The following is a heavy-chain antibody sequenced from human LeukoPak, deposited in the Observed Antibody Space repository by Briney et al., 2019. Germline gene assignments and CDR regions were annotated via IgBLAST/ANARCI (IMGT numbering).Heavy chain of an antibody. Sequence: GGSLRLSCAASGFTVSSNYMSWVRQAPGKGLEWVSVIYSGGSTYYADSVKGRFTISRDNSKNTLYLQMNSLRAEDTAVYYCARDCSGGSCYLGGYYYYYGMDVWGQGTTVTVSS. CDR3: ARDCSGGSCYLGGYYYYYGMDV. J-gene: IGHJ6*02. CDR2: IYSGGST. CDR1: GFTVSSNY. D-gene: IGHD2-15*01. V-gene: IGHV3-53*01.